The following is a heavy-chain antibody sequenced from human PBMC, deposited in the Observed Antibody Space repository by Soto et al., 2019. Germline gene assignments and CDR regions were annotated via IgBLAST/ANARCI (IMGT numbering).Heavy chain of an antibody. J-gene: IGHJ4*02. Sequence: PSETLSLTCTVSGDSISSYYWSWIRQPPGKGLEWIGYIYYSGSPNYNPSLKSRVTISVDTSKNQFSLKLSSVTAADTAVYYCARQYPWEGATHPPDHWGQGTLVTAPQ. CDR1: GDSISSYY. D-gene: IGHD1-26*01. V-gene: IGHV4-59*08. CDR3: ARQYPWEGATHPPDH. CDR2: IYYSGSP.